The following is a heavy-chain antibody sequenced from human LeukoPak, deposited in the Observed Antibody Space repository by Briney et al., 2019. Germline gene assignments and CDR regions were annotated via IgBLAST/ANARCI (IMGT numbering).Heavy chain of an antibody. D-gene: IGHD2-15*01. V-gene: IGHV3-64*01. CDR1: GFTFSSYA. CDR2: ISSNGGTT. CDR3: ARGHSIRDYYYGMDV. Sequence: GGSLRLSCAASGFTFSSYAMHWVRQAPGKGLEYVSAISSNGGTTYYGNSVKGRFTISRDNAKNTLYLQMGSLRAEDMAVYYCARGHSIRDYYYGMDVWGQGTTVTVSS. J-gene: IGHJ6*02.